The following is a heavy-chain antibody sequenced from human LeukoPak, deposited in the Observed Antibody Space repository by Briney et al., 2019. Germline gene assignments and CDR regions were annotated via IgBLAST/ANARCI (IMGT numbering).Heavy chain of an antibody. CDR2: IKQDGSEK. CDR1: GFSFSSYW. J-gene: IGHJ1*01. V-gene: IGHV3-7*01. D-gene: IGHD3-22*01. CDR3: ATYSSLNRREFQY. Sequence: GGSLRLSCAASGFSFSSYWMSWVRQAPGEGLEWVANIKQDGSEKYYVDSVKGRFTISRDNAKNSLYLQMNSLRAEDTAVYYCATYSSLNRREFQYWGQGTLLTVSS.